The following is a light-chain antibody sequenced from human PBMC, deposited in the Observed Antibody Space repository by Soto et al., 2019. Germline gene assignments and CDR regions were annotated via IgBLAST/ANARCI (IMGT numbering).Light chain of an antibody. CDR3: CSYTIHRLGV. V-gene: IGLV2-14*01. CDR2: EVS. Sequence: QSVLTQPASVSGSPGQSITISCTGTSSDVGGYNYVSWYQQYPGKAPKLMIYEVSNRPSGVSNRFSGSKSGNTASLTISGLQAEDEADYYCCSYTIHRLGVFGAGTKLTVL. J-gene: IGLJ2*01. CDR1: SSDVGGYNY.